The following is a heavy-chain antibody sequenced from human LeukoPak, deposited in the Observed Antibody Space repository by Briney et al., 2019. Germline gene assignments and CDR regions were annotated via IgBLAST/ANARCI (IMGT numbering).Heavy chain of an antibody. Sequence: ASVKVSCKASGGTFSSYAISWVRQAPGQGLEWMGRIIPILVIANYAQKFQGRVTITADKSTSTAYMELSSLRSEDTAVYYCATYIPPEYYDSSGMGRGYWGQGTLVTVSS. V-gene: IGHV1-69*04. J-gene: IGHJ4*02. CDR3: ATYIPPEYYDSSGMGRGY. CDR1: GGTFSSYA. CDR2: IIPILVIA. D-gene: IGHD3-22*01.